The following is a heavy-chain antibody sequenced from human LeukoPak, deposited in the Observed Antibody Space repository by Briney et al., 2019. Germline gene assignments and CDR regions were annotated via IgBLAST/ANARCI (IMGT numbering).Heavy chain of an antibody. CDR3: ARGPRIAVAGTYFDY. D-gene: IGHD6-19*01. CDR2: IYSGSST. CDR1: GFTVSGNY. V-gene: IGHV3-66*01. J-gene: IGHJ4*02. Sequence: GGSLRLSCAASGFTVSGNYMSWVRQAPGKGLEWVSIIYSGSSTFYADSVKGRFTISRDNSKNTVYLQVNSLRAEDTAVYYCARGPRIAVAGTYFDYWGQGTLVTVSS.